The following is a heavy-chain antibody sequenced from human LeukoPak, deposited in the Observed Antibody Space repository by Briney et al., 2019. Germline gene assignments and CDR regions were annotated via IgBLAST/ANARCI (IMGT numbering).Heavy chain of an antibody. CDR3: ARDAEGPTVRVRYYYYMDV. J-gene: IGHJ6*03. CDR1: GGTFSSYA. CDR2: IIPIFGTA. V-gene: IGHV1-69*05. D-gene: IGHD4-11*01. Sequence: SVKVSCKASGGTFSSYAISWVRQAPGQGLEWMGGIIPIFGTANYAQKSQGRVTITTDESTSTAYMELSSLRSEDTAVYYCARDAEGPTVRVRYYYYMDVWGKGTTVTVSS.